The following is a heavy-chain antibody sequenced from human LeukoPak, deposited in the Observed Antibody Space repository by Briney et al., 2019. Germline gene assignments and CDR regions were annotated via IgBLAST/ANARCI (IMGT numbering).Heavy chain of an antibody. CDR1: GFTFSSYW. CDR2: IKQDGSEK. V-gene: IGHV3-7*01. CDR3: ARGHFSGYDSDTDY. Sequence: PGGSLRLSCAASGFTFSSYWMSWVRQAPGKGLEWVANIKQDGSEKYYVDSVKGRFTISRDNAKNSLYLQMNSLRAEDTAVYYCARGHFSGYDSDTDYWGQGTLVTVSS. D-gene: IGHD5-12*01. J-gene: IGHJ4*02.